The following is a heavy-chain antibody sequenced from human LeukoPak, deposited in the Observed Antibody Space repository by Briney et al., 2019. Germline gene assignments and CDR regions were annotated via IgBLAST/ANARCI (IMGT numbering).Heavy chain of an antibody. CDR1: GSSFPSYW. Sequence: GPPLQISSRGPGSSFPSYWISWVRPIPGKGLEGMGRIDPSDSYTNYSPSFQGDFTISADQSMSPAYLQWGSLNASDTAMYYCARLRGSSGYDYVYYYGMDVWGQGTTVTVSS. CDR3: ARLRGSSGYDYVYYYGMDV. D-gene: IGHD3-22*01. J-gene: IGHJ6*02. V-gene: IGHV5-10-1*01. CDR2: IDPSDSYT.